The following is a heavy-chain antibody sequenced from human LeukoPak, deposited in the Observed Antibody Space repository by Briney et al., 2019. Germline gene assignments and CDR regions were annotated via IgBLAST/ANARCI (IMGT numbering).Heavy chain of an antibody. CDR1: GYSFSSYG. D-gene: IGHD2-15*01. V-gene: IGHV1-18*01. Sequence: ASVKVSCKPSGYSFSSYGISWVRQAPGQGLEWMGWISAYNGNTNYAQKLQGRVTMTTDTSTSTANMELRSLRSDDTAVYYCARDVSGGSCYSCFDYWGQGTLVTVSS. CDR3: ARDVSGGSCYSCFDY. CDR2: ISAYNGNT. J-gene: IGHJ4*02.